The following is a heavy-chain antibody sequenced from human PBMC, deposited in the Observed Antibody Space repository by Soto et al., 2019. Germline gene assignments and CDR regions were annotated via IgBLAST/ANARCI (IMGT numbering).Heavy chain of an antibody. J-gene: IGHJ4*02. CDR3: VTSQNYDFWSGYQVIDY. V-gene: IGHV3-74*01. CDR1: GFTFSSYW. CDR2: INSDGSST. D-gene: IGHD3-3*01. Sequence: GGSLRLSCASSGFTFSSYWMHLVRQAPGKGLVWVSRINSDGSSTSYADSVKGRFTISRDNAKNTLYLQMSSLRAEDTAVYYCVTSQNYDFWSGYQVIDYWGQGTLVTVSS.